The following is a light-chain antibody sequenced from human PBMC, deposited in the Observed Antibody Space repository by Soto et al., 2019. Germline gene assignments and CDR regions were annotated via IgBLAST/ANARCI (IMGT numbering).Light chain of an antibody. Sequence: EIVMTQSPLSLPVTPGEPASISCRSSQSLLHTNGFNYLDWYLQKPGQSPQLLIYLGSYRASGVPDRFSGSGSGTDFTLKIRTVEVEDVGVYYCMQSLQTPPTFGQGTKVDI. CDR1: QSLLHTNGFNY. J-gene: IGKJ1*01. V-gene: IGKV2-28*01. CDR2: LGS. CDR3: MQSLQTPPT.